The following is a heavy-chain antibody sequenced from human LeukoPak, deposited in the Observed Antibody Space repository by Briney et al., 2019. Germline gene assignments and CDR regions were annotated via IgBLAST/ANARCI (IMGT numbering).Heavy chain of an antibody. Sequence: GASVKVSCKASGYTFTSYYLYWVRQAPGQGLEWMGVINPSGGSTTSAQKFQGRVTMTRDTSTSTVYMELRSLRSEDTAVYYCARGPGPADDGGGYCFDHWGQGTLVTVSS. J-gene: IGHJ4*02. CDR3: ARGPGPADDGGGYCFDH. CDR2: INPSGGST. CDR1: GYTFTSYY. D-gene: IGHD3-22*01. V-gene: IGHV1-46*01.